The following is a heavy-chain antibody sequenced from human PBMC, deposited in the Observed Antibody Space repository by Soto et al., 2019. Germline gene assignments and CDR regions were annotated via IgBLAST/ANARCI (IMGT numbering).Heavy chain of an antibody. Sequence: SETLSLTCTVSGGSISSSSYYWGWIRQPPGKGLEWIGSIYYSGSTYYNPPLKSRVTISVDTSKNQFSLKLSSVTAADTAVYYCARPGYCSGGSCGAFDIWGQGTMVTVSS. V-gene: IGHV4-39*01. CDR3: ARPGYCSGGSCGAFDI. CDR2: IYYSGST. J-gene: IGHJ3*02. CDR1: GGSISSSSYY. D-gene: IGHD2-15*01.